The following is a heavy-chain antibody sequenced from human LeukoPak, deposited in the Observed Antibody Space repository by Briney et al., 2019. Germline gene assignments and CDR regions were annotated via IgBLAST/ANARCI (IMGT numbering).Heavy chain of an antibody. CDR1: GFTFSSYW. D-gene: IGHD6-19*01. J-gene: IGHJ4*02. CDR2: INSDGSST. V-gene: IGHV3-74*01. CDR3: ARTLYSSGWYFPFDY. Sequence: GGSLRLSCAASGFTFSSYWMHWVRHAPGKGLVWVSRINSDGSSTSYADSVKGRLTISRDNAKNTLYLQMNSLRAEDTAVYYCARTLYSSGWYFPFDYWGQGTLVTVSS.